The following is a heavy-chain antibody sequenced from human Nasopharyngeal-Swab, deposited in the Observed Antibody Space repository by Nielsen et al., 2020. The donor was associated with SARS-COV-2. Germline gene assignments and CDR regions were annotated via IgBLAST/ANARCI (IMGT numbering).Heavy chain of an antibody. D-gene: IGHD6-19*01. V-gene: IGHV3-33*01. CDR3: ARPSGWLAFDI. CDR1: GFTFSSYG. J-gene: IGHJ3*02. Sequence: GESLQISCAASGFTFSSYGMHWVRQAPGKGLEWVAVIWYDGSNKYYADSVKGRFTISRDNSKNTLYLQMNSLRAEDTAVYYCARPSGWLAFDIWGQGTMVTVSS. CDR2: IWYDGSNK.